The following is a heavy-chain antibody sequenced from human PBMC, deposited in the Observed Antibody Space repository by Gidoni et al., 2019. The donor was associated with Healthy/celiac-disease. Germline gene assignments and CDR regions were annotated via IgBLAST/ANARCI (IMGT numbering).Heavy chain of an antibody. CDR1: GYTFTGHY. Sequence: QVQLVPSGAEVKKPGASVKVSCKAPGYTFTGHYMHWVRQAPGQGLEWMGWINPNSGGTNYAQKFQGLVTMTRDTSISTAYMELSRLRSDDTAVYYCARDSGYYYDSSGYYPSLVGMDVWGQGTTVTVSS. CDR2: INPNSGGT. V-gene: IGHV1-2*04. D-gene: IGHD3-22*01. CDR3: ARDSGYYYDSSGYYPSLVGMDV. J-gene: IGHJ6*02.